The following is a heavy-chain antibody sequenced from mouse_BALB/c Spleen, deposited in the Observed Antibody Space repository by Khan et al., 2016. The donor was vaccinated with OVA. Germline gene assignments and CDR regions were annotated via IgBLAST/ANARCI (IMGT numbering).Heavy chain of an antibody. CDR3: ARDGSRYNYAMDY. CDR1: GYSITSDYA. Sequence: VQLQESGPGLVKPSQSLSLTCTVTGYSITSDYAWYWIRQFPGNKLELMGYISSSGSTNYTPALKSRISITRDTSNNQFFLQLNSVTTEDTATYDCARDGSRYNYAMDYWGQGTSVTVSS. V-gene: IGHV3-2*02. D-gene: IGHD2-3*01. CDR2: ISSSGST. J-gene: IGHJ4*01.